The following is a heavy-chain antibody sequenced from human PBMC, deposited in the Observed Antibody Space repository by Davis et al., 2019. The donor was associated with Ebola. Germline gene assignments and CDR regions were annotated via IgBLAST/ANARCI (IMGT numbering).Heavy chain of an antibody. V-gene: IGHV3-21*04. J-gene: IGHJ6*02. CDR2: ISSSSIYI. CDR1: GFTFSSYS. Sequence: GESLKISCAASGFTFSSYSMNWVRQAPGKGLECVSSISSSSIYIYYADSVKGRFTISRDNAKNSLYLQMNSLRAEDTAVYYCAREGESYYDSSGYYWVEYYYGMDVWGQGTTVTVSS. D-gene: IGHD3-22*01. CDR3: AREGESYYDSSGYYWVEYYYGMDV.